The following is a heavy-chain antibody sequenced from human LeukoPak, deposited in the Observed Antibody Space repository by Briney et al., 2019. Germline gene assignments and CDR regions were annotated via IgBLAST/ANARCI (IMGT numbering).Heavy chain of an antibody. CDR1: GGSISSSSYY. J-gene: IGHJ3*02. CDR3: ASPGGSYLGAFDI. CDR2: IYTSGST. D-gene: IGHD1-26*01. V-gene: IGHV4-61*02. Sequence: SETLPLTCTVSGGSISSSSYYWSWIRQPAGKGLEWIGRIYTSGSTNYNPSLKSRVTMSVDTSKNQFSLKLSSVTAADTAVYYCASPGGSYLGAFDIWGQGTMVTVSS.